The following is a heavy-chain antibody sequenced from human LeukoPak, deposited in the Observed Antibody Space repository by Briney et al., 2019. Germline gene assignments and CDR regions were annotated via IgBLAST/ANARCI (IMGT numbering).Heavy chain of an antibody. J-gene: IGHJ5*02. CDR2: INHSGST. CDR1: GGSFTGYY. CDR3: ARPARCYDLWSGCWFDT. D-gene: IGHD3-3*01. V-gene: IGHV4-34*01. Sequence: SETLSLTCAVYGGSFTGYYCSWVRQPPGKGLGWIGEINHSGSTNYKPSLKSRVTISVGTYKNQFSLKLSSVTAAHTAVYYCARPARCYDLWSGCWFDTWGQGTLVTVSS.